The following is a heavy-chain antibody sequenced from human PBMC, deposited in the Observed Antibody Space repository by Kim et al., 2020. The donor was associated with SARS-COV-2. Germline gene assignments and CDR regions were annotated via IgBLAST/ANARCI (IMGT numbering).Heavy chain of an antibody. CDR1: GYTFTSYG. D-gene: IGHD2-2*02. V-gene: IGHV1-18*01. CDR3: ARSRLGDIVVVPAAIANWFDP. CDR2: ISAYNGNT. Sequence: ASVKVSCKASGYTFTSYGISWVRQAPGQGLEWMGWISAYNGNTNYAQKLQGRVTMTTDTSTSTAYMELRSLRSDDTAVYYCARSRLGDIVVVPAAIANWFDPWGQGTLVTVSS. J-gene: IGHJ5*02.